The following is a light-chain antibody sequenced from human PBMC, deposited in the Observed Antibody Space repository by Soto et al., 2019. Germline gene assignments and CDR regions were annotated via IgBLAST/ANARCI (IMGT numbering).Light chain of an antibody. J-gene: IGKJ4*01. CDR1: QGISSW. V-gene: IGKV1D-16*01. CDR3: QQYSRYPLT. CDR2: ASS. Sequence: DIQLTQSPSSLSASLGDRVTLTCRASQGISSWVAWYKQKPEKAPKSLLYASSSLQRVVPSRCGGSGAGTDFTLTISSLKPEYFATYCCQQYSRYPLTFGGGTKVDIK.